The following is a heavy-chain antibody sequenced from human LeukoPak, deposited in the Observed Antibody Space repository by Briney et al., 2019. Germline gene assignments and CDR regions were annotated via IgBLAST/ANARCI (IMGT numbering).Heavy chain of an antibody. CDR1: GFTFRTYG. D-gene: IGHD2-15*01. J-gene: IGHJ4*02. CDR3: AKPDTETDIVVVVAAPPPVDY. CDR2: ISYDGSNK. Sequence: GGSLRLSCAASGFTFRTYGMHWVRQAPGKGLEWVAVISYDGSNKYYADSVKGRFTISRDNSKNTLYLQMNSLRAEGTAVYYCAKPDTETDIVVVVAAPPPVDYWGQGTLVTVSS. V-gene: IGHV3-30*18.